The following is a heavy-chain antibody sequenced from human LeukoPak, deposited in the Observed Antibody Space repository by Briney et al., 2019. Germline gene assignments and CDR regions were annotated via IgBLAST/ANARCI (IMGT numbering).Heavy chain of an antibody. Sequence: LSGGSLRLSCADSGFTFRGYWMKWVRQAPGKGLEWVSAISGSGGSTYYADSVKGRFTISGDNSKNTLCLQMNSLRAEDTAVYYCATYYVWGSYRYTGAFDIWGQGTMVTVSS. CDR1: GFTFRGYW. CDR2: ISGSGGST. CDR3: ATYYVWGSYRYTGAFDI. J-gene: IGHJ3*02. V-gene: IGHV3-23*01. D-gene: IGHD3-16*02.